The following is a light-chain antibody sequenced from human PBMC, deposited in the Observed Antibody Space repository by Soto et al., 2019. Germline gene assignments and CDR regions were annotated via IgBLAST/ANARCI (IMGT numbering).Light chain of an antibody. J-gene: IGLJ1*01. V-gene: IGLV1-44*01. CDR3: ASWDDSLNGPV. Sequence: QSVLTQPPSASGTPGQRVTISCYGSSSNVGGNPVNWYQHVPTTAPKLLIYTNTQRPSGVPDRFSGSTSGTSASLAISGLQSEDEADYYCASWDDSLNGPVFGTGTKVTVL. CDR1: SSNVGGNP. CDR2: TNT.